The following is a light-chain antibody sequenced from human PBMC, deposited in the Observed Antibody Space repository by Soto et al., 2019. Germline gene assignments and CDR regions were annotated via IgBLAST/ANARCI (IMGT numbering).Light chain of an antibody. CDR2: DNT. J-gene: IGLJ1*01. CDR1: SSNIGAGYD. Sequence: QSVLKQPPSVSGAPGQRVTISCTGSSSNIGAGYDVHWYQQLPGTAPKLLIYDNTNRRSGVPDRFSGSKSGTSASLAITGLQAEYEADYYCQPYDPSLSGSGVFGTGTQLTVL. V-gene: IGLV1-40*01. CDR3: QPYDPSLSGSGV.